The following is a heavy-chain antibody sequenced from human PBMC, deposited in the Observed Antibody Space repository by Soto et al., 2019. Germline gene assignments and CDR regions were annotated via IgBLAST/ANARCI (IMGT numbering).Heavy chain of an antibody. D-gene: IGHD6-19*01. Sequence: PSETLSLTCAVSGGSVSSGSYYWSWIRQPPGKGLEWIGYIYSSGGTSYNPSLKSQVTISVDTSKNQFSLKLSSVTAADTAVYYCTRHVGGWPYYFDYWGQGTLVTVSS. CDR3: TRHVGGWPYYFDY. CDR1: GGSVSSGSYY. V-gene: IGHV4-61*01. CDR2: IYSSGGT. J-gene: IGHJ4*02.